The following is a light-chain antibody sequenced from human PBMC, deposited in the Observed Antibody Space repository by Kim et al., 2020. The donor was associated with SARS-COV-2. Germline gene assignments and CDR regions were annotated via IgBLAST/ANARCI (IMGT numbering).Light chain of an antibody. J-gene: IGKJ1*01. CDR2: KAS. V-gene: IGKV1-5*03. CDR3: QHYNSYPWT. Sequence: ESVGDRVTITCRASQSISSWLAWYQQKPGKAPKLLIYKASNLETGVPSRFSGSGYGTEFTLTISSLQPDDFATYYCQHYNSYPWTFGQGTKVDIK. CDR1: QSISSW.